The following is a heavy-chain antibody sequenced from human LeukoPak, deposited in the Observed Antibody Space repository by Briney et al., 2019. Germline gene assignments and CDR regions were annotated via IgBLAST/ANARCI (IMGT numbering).Heavy chain of an antibody. D-gene: IGHD3-10*01. J-gene: IGHJ4*02. Sequence: ASVKASCKASGGTFSSYAISWVRQAPGQGLEWIGGIIPIFGTANYAQKFQGRVTITADESTSTAYMELRSLRSDDTAVYYCARGGHYGSGSYYNLALPFDYWGQGTLVTVSS. V-gene: IGHV1-69*13. CDR3: ARGGHYGSGSYYNLALPFDY. CDR2: IIPIFGTA. CDR1: GGTFSSYA.